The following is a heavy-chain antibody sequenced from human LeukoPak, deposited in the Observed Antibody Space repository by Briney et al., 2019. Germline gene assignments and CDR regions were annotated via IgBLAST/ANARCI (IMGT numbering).Heavy chain of an antibody. D-gene: IGHD5-24*01. J-gene: IGHJ4*02. CDR2: ISWNSGSI. CDR3: AKARMATIPLGFDY. CDR1: GFTFDDYA. V-gene: IGHV3-9*01. Sequence: GGSLRLSCAASGFTFDDYAMHWVRQAPGKGLEWVSGISWNSGSIVYADSVKGRFTISRDNAKSSLYLQMNSLRAEDTALYYCAKARMATIPLGFDYWGQGTLVTVSS.